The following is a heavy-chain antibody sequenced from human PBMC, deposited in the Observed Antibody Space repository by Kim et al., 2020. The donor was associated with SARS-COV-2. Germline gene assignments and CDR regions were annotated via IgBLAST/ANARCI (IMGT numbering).Heavy chain of an antibody. V-gene: IGHV3-23*03. J-gene: IGHJ6*02. D-gene: IGHD3-10*01. Sequence: YGKGRFTISSDDSKNTMYLQMNSLRAEDTAVYYCAKDSGGGYYYYYGMDVWGQGTTVTVSS. CDR3: AKDSGGGYYYYYGMDV.